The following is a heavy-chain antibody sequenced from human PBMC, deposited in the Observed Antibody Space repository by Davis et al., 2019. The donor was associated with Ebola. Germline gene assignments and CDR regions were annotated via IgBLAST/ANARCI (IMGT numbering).Heavy chain of an antibody. CDR3: ARDHPIGYSDYGVDY. V-gene: IGHV5-51*01. J-gene: IGHJ4*02. CDR2: ILPSDPDT. Sequence: GESLKISCQGSEYSFSTSWIAWVRQMPGKGLEWMGIILPSDPDTRYNPSFQGQVTISADKSINTAYLQWSSLKASDTAVYYCARDHPIGYSDYGVDYWGPGTLVTVSS. D-gene: IGHD5-12*01. CDR1: EYSFSTSW.